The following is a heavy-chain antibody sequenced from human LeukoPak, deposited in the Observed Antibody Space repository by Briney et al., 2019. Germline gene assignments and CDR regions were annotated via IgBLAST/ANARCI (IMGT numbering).Heavy chain of an antibody. V-gene: IGHV3-48*04. D-gene: IGHD1-26*01. CDR3: ARTTEFSGSYFGLYIDAFDI. CDR2: ISSSSSTI. Sequence: GGSLRLSCAASGFTFSSYGMHWVRQAPGKGLEWVSYISSSSSTIYYADSVKGRFTISRDNAKNSLYLQMNSLRAEDTAVYYCARTTEFSGSYFGLYIDAFDIWGQGTMVTVSS. J-gene: IGHJ3*02. CDR1: GFTFSSYG.